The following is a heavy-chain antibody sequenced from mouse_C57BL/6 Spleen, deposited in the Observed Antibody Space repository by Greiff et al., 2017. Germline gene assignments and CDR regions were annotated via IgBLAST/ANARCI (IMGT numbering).Heavy chain of an antibody. J-gene: IGHJ3*01. D-gene: IGHD1-1*01. V-gene: IGHV1-59*01. CDR2: IDPSDSYT. CDR3: ARDYGSPSWFAY. Sequence: QVQLQQPGAELVRPGTSVKLSCKASGYTFTSYWMHWVKQRPGQGLEWIGVIDPSDSYTNYNQKFKGKATLTVDTSSSTAYMQLSSLTSEDSAVYYCARDYGSPSWFAYWGQGTLVTVSA. CDR1: GYTFTSYW.